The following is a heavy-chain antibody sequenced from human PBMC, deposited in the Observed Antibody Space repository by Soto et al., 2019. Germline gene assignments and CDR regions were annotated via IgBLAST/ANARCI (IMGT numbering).Heavy chain of an antibody. J-gene: IGHJ4*02. D-gene: IGHD3-10*01. CDR3: ASAKAHPYYGSGSYLDY. CDR2: IYSGGST. V-gene: IGHV3-66*01. CDR1: GFTVSSNY. Sequence: GGSLRLSCAASGFTVSSNYMSWVRQAPGKGLEWVSVIYSGGSTYYANSVKGRFTISRDNSKNTLYLQMNSLRAEDTAVYYCASAKAHPYYGSGSYLDYWGQGTLVTVSS.